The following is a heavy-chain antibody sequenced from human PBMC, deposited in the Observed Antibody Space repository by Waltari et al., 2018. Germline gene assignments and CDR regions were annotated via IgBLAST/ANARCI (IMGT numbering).Heavy chain of an antibody. V-gene: IGHV4-4*07. CDR1: GGSISSYY. D-gene: IGHD3-3*01. J-gene: IGHJ6*03. CDR2: IYTSGST. CDR3: ASIDFWSGYPPGDYYYMDV. Sequence: QVQLQESGPGLVTPSETLSLTCTVSGGSISSYYWSWIRQPAGKGLEWIGRIYTSGSTNYNPSLKSRVTMSVDTSKNQFSLKLSSVTAADTAVYYCASIDFWSGYPPGDYYYMDVWGKGTTVTVSS.